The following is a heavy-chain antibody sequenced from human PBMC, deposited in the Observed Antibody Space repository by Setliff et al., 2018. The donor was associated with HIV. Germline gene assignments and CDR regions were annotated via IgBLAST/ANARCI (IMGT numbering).Heavy chain of an antibody. V-gene: IGHV3-33*06. CDR1: GFTFSSYG. D-gene: IGHD6-13*01. CDR2: IWYDGSNK. CDR3: AKAIHSSSWDHYGFDI. Sequence: HPGGSLRLSCAASGFTFSSYGMHWVRQAPGKGLEWVAVIWYDGSNKYYADSVKGRFTISRDNSKNTLYLQMNSLRAEDTAVYYCAKAIHSSSWDHYGFDIWGQGTMVTVSS. J-gene: IGHJ3*02.